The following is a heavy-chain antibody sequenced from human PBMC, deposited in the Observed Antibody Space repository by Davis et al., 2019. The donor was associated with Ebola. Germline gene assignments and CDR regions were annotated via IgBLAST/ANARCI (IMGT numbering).Heavy chain of an antibody. CDR2: IIPILGIA. V-gene: IGHV1-69*04. J-gene: IGHJ4*02. CDR3: ARGYSGSRRLEY. CDR1: GGTFSSYA. Sequence: SVKVSCKASGGTFSSYAISWVRQAPGQGLEWMGRIIPILGIANYAQKFQGRVTITADKSTSTAYVELRSLRSDDTAVYYCARGYSGSRRLEYWGQGTLVTVSS. D-gene: IGHD1-26*01.